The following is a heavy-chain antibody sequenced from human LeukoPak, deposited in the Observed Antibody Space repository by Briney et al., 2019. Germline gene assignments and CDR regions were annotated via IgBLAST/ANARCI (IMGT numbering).Heavy chain of an antibody. CDR3: ARDGGGSSWAYYYYYMDV. V-gene: IGHV1-2*02. Sequence: GASVKVSCKASGYTFIGYYIHWVRQAPGQGLEWMGWIYPNSGGTNYAQKFQGRVTMTRDTSISTAYMELSRLRSDDTAVYYCARDGGGSSWAYYYYYMDVWGKGTTVTVSS. CDR2: IYPNSGGT. CDR1: GYTFIGYY. J-gene: IGHJ6*03. D-gene: IGHD6-13*01.